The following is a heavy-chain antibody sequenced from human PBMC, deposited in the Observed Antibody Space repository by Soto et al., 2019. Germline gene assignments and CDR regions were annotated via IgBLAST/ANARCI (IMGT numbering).Heavy chain of an antibody. Sequence: NPSETLSLTCNVSGGSISSYYWNWIRQAPGKGLEWIGNIYYSGSTNYNPSLKSRATISVGTSKKQFSLRLSSVTAADTAVYYCEFFGWSESYFAFDIWGLGTMATVS. J-gene: IGHJ3*02. CDR1: GGSISSYY. D-gene: IGHD1-26*01. CDR2: IYYSGST. V-gene: IGHV4-59*01. CDR3: EFFGWSESYFAFDI.